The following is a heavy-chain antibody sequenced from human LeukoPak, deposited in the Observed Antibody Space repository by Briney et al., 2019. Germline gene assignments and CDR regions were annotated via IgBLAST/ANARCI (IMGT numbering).Heavy chain of an antibody. CDR3: ARNQILTGLFVDAFDI. V-gene: IGHV3-21*01. D-gene: IGHD3-9*01. Sequence: RTGGNLRLSCAASGFTFSCYRMNWVRQAPGKGLEWVLSISTSSSYIYYADSVKGRFTISRDNAKNSLYLQMNSLRAEDTAVYYCARNQILTGLFVDAFDIWGQGTMVTVSS. J-gene: IGHJ3*02. CDR1: GFTFSCYR. CDR2: ISTSSSYI.